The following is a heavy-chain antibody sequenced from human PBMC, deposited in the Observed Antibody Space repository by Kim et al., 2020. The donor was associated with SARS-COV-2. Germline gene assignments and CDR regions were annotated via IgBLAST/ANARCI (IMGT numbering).Heavy chain of an antibody. J-gene: IGHJ4*02. CDR2: IYYSGST. CDR3: ARGLYSSSWYAGRYYFDY. Sequence: SETLSLTCTVSGGSISSGGYYWSWIRQHPGKGLEWIGYIYYSGSTYYNPSLKSRVTISVDTSKNQFSLKLSSVTAADTAVYYCARGLYSSSWYAGRYYFDYWGQGTLVTVSS. CDR1: GGSISSGGYY. V-gene: IGHV4-31*03. D-gene: IGHD6-13*01.